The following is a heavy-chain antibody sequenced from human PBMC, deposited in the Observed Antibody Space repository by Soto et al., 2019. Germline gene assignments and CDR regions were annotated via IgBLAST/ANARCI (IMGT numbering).Heavy chain of an antibody. CDR3: ARDQSLHDLVWWFDP. CDR1: GYSFTSHY. CDR2: IYPGGVNI. Sequence: QVQLVQSGAEVKKPGASVKVSCKAIGYSFTSHYMHWVRQAPGQGLEWMGTIYPGGVNIGYAQKFKGRVTMIKDTSTSTVYMELNSLTSEDTAVYYCARDQSLHDLVWWFDPWGQGTLVTVSS. D-gene: IGHD3-16*01. J-gene: IGHJ5*02. V-gene: IGHV1-46*03.